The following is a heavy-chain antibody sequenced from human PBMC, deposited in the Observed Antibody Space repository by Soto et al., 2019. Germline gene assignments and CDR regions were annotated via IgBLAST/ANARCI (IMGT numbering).Heavy chain of an antibody. V-gene: IGHV1-8*01. J-gene: IGHJ2*01. Sequence: QVQLVQSGAEVKKPGASVTVSCKASGYTFTSHDINWVRQTTGQGLEWMGWMSPNNGHTGYAQNFQGRVSMTMNTSISTAYMEVTGLRSEDTAVYYCARRQNHDHAWYFDLWGRGTPLTVSS. CDR1: GYTFTSHD. CDR3: ARRQNHDHAWYFDL. CDR2: MSPNNGHT.